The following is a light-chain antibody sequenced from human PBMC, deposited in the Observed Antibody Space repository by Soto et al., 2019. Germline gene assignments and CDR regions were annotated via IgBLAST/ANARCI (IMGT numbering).Light chain of an antibody. V-gene: IGLV1-47*02. CDR1: SPNIGGNY. CDR3: AKWDNSFSGSLV. J-gene: IGLJ1*01. Sequence: QSVLTQPPSASGTPGQRVTISCSGSSPNIGGNYVYWYQHLPGTAPRLLIYNNNQRPSGVPDRFSGSKSGPSASLAINGLRSEDEADYYRAKWDNSFSGSLVFGTGTKVTVL. CDR2: NNN.